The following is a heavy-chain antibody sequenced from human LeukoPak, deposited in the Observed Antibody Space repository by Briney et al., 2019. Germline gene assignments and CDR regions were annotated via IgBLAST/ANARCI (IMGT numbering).Heavy chain of an antibody. CDR3: ARGADGVSSNSRGWFDP. J-gene: IGHJ5*02. CDR1: GFTFSSYS. Sequence: GGSLRLSCAASGFTFSSYSMNWVRPAPGKGLEWVSSISGSSSYIYYADSVKGRFTISRDNARNSLYLQMNTLRAEDTAVYSCARGADGVSSNSRGWFDPWGQGTLVTVSS. CDR2: ISGSSSYI. D-gene: IGHD2-15*01. V-gene: IGHV3-21*01.